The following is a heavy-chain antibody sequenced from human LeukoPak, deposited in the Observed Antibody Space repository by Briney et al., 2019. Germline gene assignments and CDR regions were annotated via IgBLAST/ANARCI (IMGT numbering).Heavy chain of an antibody. CDR1: GFTFSSYA. CDR3: AKGSCSSTSCHPAFDI. CDR2: ISGSGGST. V-gene: IGHV3-23*01. D-gene: IGHD2-2*01. Sequence: GGSLRLSCAASGFTFSSYAMSWVRQAPGKGLEWVSAISGSGGSTYYADSVKSRFTISRDNSKNTLYLQMNSLRAEDTAVYYCAKGSCSSTSCHPAFDIWGQGTMVTVSS. J-gene: IGHJ3*02.